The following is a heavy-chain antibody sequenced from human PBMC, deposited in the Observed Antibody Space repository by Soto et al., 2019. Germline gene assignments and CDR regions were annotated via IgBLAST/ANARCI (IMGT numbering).Heavy chain of an antibody. CDR2: IWCDGSNK. CDR3: ARDVTGYDYYYYYGMDV. V-gene: IGHV3-33*01. CDR1: GFTFSSYG. Sequence: AGGSLRLSCAASGFTFSSYGMHWVRQAPGKGLEWVAVIWCDGSNKYYADSVKGRFTISRDNSKNTLYLQMNSLRAEDTAVYYCARDVTGYDYYYYYGMDVWGQGTTVTVSS. J-gene: IGHJ6*02. D-gene: IGHD5-12*01.